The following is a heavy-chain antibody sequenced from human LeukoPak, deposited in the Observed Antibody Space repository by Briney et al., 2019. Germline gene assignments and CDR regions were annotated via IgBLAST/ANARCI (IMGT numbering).Heavy chain of an antibody. CDR1: GFTFSSYE. V-gene: IGHV3-48*03. CDR2: ISSSGSTI. Sequence: PGGSLRLSCAASGFTFSSYEMNWVRQAPGKGLEWVSYISSSGSTIYYADSVKGRFTISRDNAKNSLYLQMNSLRAGDTAVYYCAREVQQPSDYWGQGTLVTVSS. D-gene: IGHD5-18*01. J-gene: IGHJ4*02. CDR3: AREVQQPSDY.